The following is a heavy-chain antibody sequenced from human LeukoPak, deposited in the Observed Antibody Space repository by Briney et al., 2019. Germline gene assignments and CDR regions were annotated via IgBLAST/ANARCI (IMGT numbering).Heavy chain of an antibody. J-gene: IGHJ5*02. CDR1: GYTFTSYG. D-gene: IGHD2-2*02. Sequence: GASVKVSCKASGYTFTSYGISWVRQAPGQGLEWMGWISAYNGKTNYAQKLQGRVTMTTDTSTSTAYMELRSLRSDDTAGYYCARPQKGDTPENWFGPWGQGTLVTVSS. CDR3: ARPQKGDTPENWFGP. V-gene: IGHV1-18*01. CDR2: ISAYNGKT.